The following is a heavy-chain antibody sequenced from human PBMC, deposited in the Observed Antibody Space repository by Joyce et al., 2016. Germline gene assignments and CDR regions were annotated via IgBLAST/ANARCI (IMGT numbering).Heavy chain of an antibody. CDR2: INHSGST. J-gene: IGHJ5*02. CDR3: ARGFPPFGVVKMPRFDP. D-gene: IGHD3-3*01. Sequence: QVQLQQWGAGLLKPSETLSLTCAVYGGSFSGYYWWWIRQPPGKGLEWLGEINHSGSTTYNPSLKSRVTISVDTAKNQFSLKLSSVTAADTAVYYCARGFPPFGVVKMPRFDPWGQGTLVTVSS. CDR1: GGSFSGYY. V-gene: IGHV4-34*01.